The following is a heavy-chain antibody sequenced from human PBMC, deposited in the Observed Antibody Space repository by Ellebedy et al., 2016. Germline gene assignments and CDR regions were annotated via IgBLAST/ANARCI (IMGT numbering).Heavy chain of an antibody. J-gene: IGHJ4*02. CDR2: IKQDGSEK. Sequence: GGSLRLSCAASGFTFSSYWMSWVRQAPGKGLEWVANIKQDGSEKYYVDSVKGRFTISRDNAKNSLYLQMNSLRVEDTAIYYCAKDLFYDSFGPFDYWGQGTLVTVSS. D-gene: IGHD3-22*01. V-gene: IGHV3-7*03. CDR3: AKDLFYDSFGPFDY. CDR1: GFTFSSYW.